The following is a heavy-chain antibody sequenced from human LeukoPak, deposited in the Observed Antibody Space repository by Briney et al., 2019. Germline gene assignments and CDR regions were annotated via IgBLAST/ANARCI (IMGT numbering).Heavy chain of an antibody. CDR2: IIPIFGTA. J-gene: IGHJ4*02. V-gene: IGHV1-69*05. D-gene: IGHD3-16*02. CDR1: GGTFSSYA. CDR3: ATEREGWGSYRPYYFDY. Sequence: SVKVSCKASGGTFSSYAISWVRQAPGQGLEWMGGIIPIFGTANYAQKFQGRVAITTDESTSTAYMELSSLRSEDTAVYYCATEREGWGSYRPYYFDYWGQGTLVTVSS.